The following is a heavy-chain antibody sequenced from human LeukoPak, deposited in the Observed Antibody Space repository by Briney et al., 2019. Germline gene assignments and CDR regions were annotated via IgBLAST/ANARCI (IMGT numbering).Heavy chain of an antibody. Sequence: GGSLRLSCAASGFTFSSYSMNWVRQAPGKGLEWVSSISSSSSYIYYADSVKGRFTISRDNAKNSLYLQMNSLRAEDTAVYYCAKDLIPAGIAASLAGRFLDYWGQGTLVTVSS. CDR2: ISSSSSYI. J-gene: IGHJ4*02. CDR1: GFTFSSYS. CDR3: AKDLIPAGIAASLAGRFLDY. D-gene: IGHD6-13*01. V-gene: IGHV3-21*01.